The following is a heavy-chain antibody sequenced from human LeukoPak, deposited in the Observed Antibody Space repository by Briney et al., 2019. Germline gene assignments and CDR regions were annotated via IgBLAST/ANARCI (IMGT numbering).Heavy chain of an antibody. V-gene: IGHV4-39*01. D-gene: IGHD2-2*01. Sequence: PSETLSLTCAVYGGSFSGYYWGWIRQPPGKGLEWIGSIYYSGSTYYNPSLKSRVTISVDTSKNQFSLKLSSVTAADTAVYYCARHLGLQIVVVPAAMLNWFDPWGQGTLVTVSS. CDR1: GGSFSGYY. J-gene: IGHJ5*02. CDR2: IYYSGST. CDR3: ARHLGLQIVVVPAAMLNWFDP.